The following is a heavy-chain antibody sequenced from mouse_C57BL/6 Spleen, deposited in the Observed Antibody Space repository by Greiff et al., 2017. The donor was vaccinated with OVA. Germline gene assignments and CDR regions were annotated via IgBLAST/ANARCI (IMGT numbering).Heavy chain of an antibody. CDR1: GFTFSSYA. Sequence: EVKLMESGGGLVKPGGSLKLSCAASGFTFSSYAMSWVRQTPEKRLEWVATISDGGSYTYYPDNVKGRFTISRDNAKNNLYLQMSHLKSEDTAMYYCAREDYDYGDWYFDVWGTGTTVTVSS. D-gene: IGHD2-4*01. CDR2: ISDGGSYT. J-gene: IGHJ1*03. CDR3: AREDYDYGDWYFDV. V-gene: IGHV5-4*01.